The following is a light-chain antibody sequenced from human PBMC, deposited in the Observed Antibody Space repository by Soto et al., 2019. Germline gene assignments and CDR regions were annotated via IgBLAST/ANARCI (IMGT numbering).Light chain of an antibody. CDR3: QVWDTTSDHFYV. CDR2: DGG. V-gene: IGLV3-21*02. CDR1: NIGRKG. J-gene: IGLJ1*01. Sequence: SYELTQPPSVTVAPGQTARIACGGKNIGRKGVHWYQQKAGQAPVLVVDDGGDRPSGIPERFFGSKSGNTATLTISRVEDGDEADYYCQVWDTTSDHFYVFGTGTKV.